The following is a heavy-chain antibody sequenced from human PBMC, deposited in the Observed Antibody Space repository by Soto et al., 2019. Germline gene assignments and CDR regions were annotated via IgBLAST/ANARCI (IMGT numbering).Heavy chain of an antibody. D-gene: IGHD1-20*01. CDR2: IYSSGST. CDR3: ACLYNWNGWSDY. J-gene: IGHJ4*02. V-gene: IGHV4-4*07. CDR1: GVSITSYY. Sequence: QVQLQESGPGLVKPSETLSLTCTVSGVSITSYYWSWIRQPAGKGLEWIGRIYSSGSTNYNPSLTSRVTMSIDTSNNQFSLKLSSVTAADTAVYYCACLYNWNGWSDYWGQGTLVTVSS.